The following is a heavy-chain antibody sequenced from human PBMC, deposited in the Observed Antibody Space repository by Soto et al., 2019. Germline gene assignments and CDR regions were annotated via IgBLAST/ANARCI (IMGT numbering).Heavy chain of an antibody. D-gene: IGHD6-13*01. J-gene: IGHJ4*02. CDR3: ARRAASGRHFDH. CDR2: IKKDGSER. Sequence: EVQLVESGGGLVQPGGSLRLSCAASGFTFSTYWMSWVRQAPGKGLEWVANIKKDGSERLYVDSVKGRFIISRDNARNSLYLQMNSLRAEDTAVYYCARRAASGRHFDHWGQGTLVSVSS. V-gene: IGHV3-7*03. CDR1: GFTFSTYW.